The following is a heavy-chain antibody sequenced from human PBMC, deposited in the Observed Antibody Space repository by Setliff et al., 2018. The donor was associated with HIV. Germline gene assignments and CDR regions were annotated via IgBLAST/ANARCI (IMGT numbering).Heavy chain of an antibody. CDR1: GFTFSNYG. CDR3: AKDVYYDSTGYPIDV. Sequence: QPGGSLRLSCAASGFTFSNYGMHWVRKAPGKRLEWVAVISYDGSNKFYADSLKGRFTISRDKSKNTLYLHMNSLRTEDTAVYYCAKDVYYDSTGYPIDVWGKGTTVTVSS. V-gene: IGHV3-30*18. J-gene: IGHJ6*04. CDR2: ISYDGSNK. D-gene: IGHD3-22*01.